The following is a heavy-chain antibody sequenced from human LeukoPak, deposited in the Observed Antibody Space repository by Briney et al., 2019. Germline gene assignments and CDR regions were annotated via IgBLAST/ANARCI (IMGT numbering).Heavy chain of an antibody. D-gene: IGHD3-22*01. Sequence: SVKVSCKASGYTFTSSGISWVRQAPGQGLEWMGRIIPILGIANYAQKFQGRVTITADKSTSTAYMELSSLRSEDTAVYYCARDPNYYDSSGYYDYWGQGTLVTVSS. CDR3: ARDPNYYDSSGYYDY. V-gene: IGHV1-69*04. CDR2: IIPILGIA. CDR1: GYTFTSSG. J-gene: IGHJ4*02.